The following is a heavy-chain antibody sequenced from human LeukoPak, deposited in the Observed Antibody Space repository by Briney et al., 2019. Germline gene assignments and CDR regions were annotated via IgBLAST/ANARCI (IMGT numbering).Heavy chain of an antibody. CDR2: ISGSGGST. CDR3: AKEGVPVAVAGHFDY. J-gene: IGHJ4*02. D-gene: IGHD6-19*01. CDR1: GFTFSSYA. Sequence: PGGSPRLSCAASGFTFSSYAMSWVRQAPGKALEWVSVISGSGGSTYYADSGKGRFTISRDNSKNTLYLQMNSLRAEDTAVYYCAKEGVPVAVAGHFDYWGQGTLVTVSS. V-gene: IGHV3-23*01.